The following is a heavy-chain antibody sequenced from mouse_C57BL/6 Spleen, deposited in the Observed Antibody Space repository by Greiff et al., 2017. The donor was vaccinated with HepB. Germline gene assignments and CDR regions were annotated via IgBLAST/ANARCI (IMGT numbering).Heavy chain of an antibody. CDR1: GYTFTSYW. CDR3: ARGDGYYSFAY. J-gene: IGHJ3*01. D-gene: IGHD2-3*01. V-gene: IGHV1-59*01. CDR2: IDPSDSYT. Sequence: VQLQQPGAELVRPGTSVKLSCKASGYTFTSYWMHWVKQRPGQGLEWIGVIDPSDSYTNYNQKFKGKATLTVDTSSSTAYMQLSSLTSEDSAVYYCARGDGYYSFAYWGQGTLVTVSA.